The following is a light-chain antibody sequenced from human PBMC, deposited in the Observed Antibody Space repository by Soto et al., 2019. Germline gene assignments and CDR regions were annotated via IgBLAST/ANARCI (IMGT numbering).Light chain of an antibody. CDR3: QNYNSYPWT. Sequence: DIPMTQSPSTLSASIGDRVTITCRASQTINNWLAWYQQKPGKAPNLLIYHASNLETGVPSRFSGSAFGTEFTLTISNLQPDDFATYYFQNYNSYPWTFGQGTKVEIK. CDR1: QTINNW. V-gene: IGKV1-5*01. CDR2: HAS. J-gene: IGKJ1*01.